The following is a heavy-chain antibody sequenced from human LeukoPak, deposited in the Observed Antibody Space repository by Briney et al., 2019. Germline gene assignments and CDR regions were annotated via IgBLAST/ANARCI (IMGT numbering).Heavy chain of an antibody. CDR2: MSYDEKNE. CDR3: ARELTSGWFDP. D-gene: IGHD3-16*01. J-gene: IGHJ5*02. V-gene: IGHV3-30*04. CDR1: GFTFFRYT. Sequence: GGSLILSCAASGFTFFRYTLHWVRQAPGKGLEWVAVMSYDEKNEFYLDSLKGRFTISRDNSKNTLYLQMNSLRVEDTAVYYCARELTSGWFDPWGQGTLVTVSS.